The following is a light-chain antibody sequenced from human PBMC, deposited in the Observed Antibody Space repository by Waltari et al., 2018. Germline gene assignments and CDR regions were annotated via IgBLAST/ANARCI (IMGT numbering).Light chain of an antibody. J-gene: IGLJ2*01. CDR1: SSDVGGYNL. CDR3: CSYAGRVV. Sequence: QSALTQPASVSGSPGQSITISCTGTSSDVGGYNLVSWYQQHTGKAPKPSIYEGSKRRSGVSNRFSVSKSGNTASVTIAGLQAEDEADYYCCSYAGRVVFGGGTKLTVL. CDR2: EGS. V-gene: IGLV2-23*01.